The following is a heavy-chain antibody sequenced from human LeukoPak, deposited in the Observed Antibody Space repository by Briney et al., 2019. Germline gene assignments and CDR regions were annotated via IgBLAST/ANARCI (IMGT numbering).Heavy chain of an antibody. J-gene: IGHJ4*02. CDR3: ARDGAAAGYFDY. D-gene: IGHD6-13*01. CDR2: INPSGGST. V-gene: IGHV1-46*01. Sequence: ASVKVSCTASGYTFTSYYMHWVRQAPGQGLEWMGIINPSGGSTSYAQKFQGRVTMTRDTSTSTVYMELSSLRSEDTAVYYCARDGAAAGYFDYWGQGTLVTVSS. CDR1: GYTFTSYY.